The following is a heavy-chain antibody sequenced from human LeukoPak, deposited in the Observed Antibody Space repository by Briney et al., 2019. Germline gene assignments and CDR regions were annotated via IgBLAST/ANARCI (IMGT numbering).Heavy chain of an antibody. CDR2: IYYSGST. Sequence: SETLSLTCTVSGGSLSSSSYYWGWIRQPPGKGLEWIGSIYYSGSTYYNPSLKSRVTISVDTSKNQFSLKLSSVTAADTAVYFCARLVYGDYFDYWGQGTLVTVSS. CDR1: GGSLSSSSYY. V-gene: IGHV4-39*01. CDR3: ARLVYGDYFDY. D-gene: IGHD4-17*01. J-gene: IGHJ4*02.